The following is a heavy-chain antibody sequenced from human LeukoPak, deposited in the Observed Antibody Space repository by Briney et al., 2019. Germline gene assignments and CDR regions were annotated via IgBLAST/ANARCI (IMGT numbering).Heavy chain of an antibody. CDR1: GGSISSGDYY. V-gene: IGHV4-30-4*01. J-gene: IGHJ6*02. Sequence: SETLSLTCAVSGGSISSGDYYWSWIRQPPGKGLEWIGYIYYSGSTYYNPSLKSRVTIPVDTSKNQFSLKLSSVTAADTAVYYCARDPRPHIVVVPAAMPGLLGMDVWGQGTTVTVSS. CDR2: IYYSGST. D-gene: IGHD2-2*01. CDR3: ARDPRPHIVVVPAAMPGLLGMDV.